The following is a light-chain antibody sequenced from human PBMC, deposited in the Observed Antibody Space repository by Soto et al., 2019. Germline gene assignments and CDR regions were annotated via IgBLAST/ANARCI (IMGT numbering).Light chain of an antibody. Sequence: QSVLTQPPSASGTPGQRVTISCFGSSSNIGRDYVYWFQQIPGTIPKLLIYTNNRRSSGVPDRFSGSKSGTSASLAISGLRSEDEADYYCAAWDDSLSGWVFGGGPKVTVL. J-gene: IGLJ3*02. CDR3: AAWDDSLSGWV. CDR2: TNN. CDR1: SSNIGRDY. V-gene: IGLV1-47*02.